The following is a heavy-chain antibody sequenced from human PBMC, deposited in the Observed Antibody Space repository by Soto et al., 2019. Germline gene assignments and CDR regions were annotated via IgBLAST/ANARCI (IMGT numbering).Heavy chain of an antibody. CDR3: AKAAEIVVGYYYYMDV. CDR2: ISGSGGST. V-gene: IGHV3-23*01. CDR1: GFTFSSYA. D-gene: IGHD2-2*01. J-gene: IGHJ6*03. Sequence: GGSLRLSCAASGFTFSSYAMSWVRQAPGKGLEWVSAISGSGGSTYYADSVKGRFTISRDNSKNTLYLQMNSLRAEDTAVYYCAKAAEIVVGYYYYMDVWGKGTTVTVSS.